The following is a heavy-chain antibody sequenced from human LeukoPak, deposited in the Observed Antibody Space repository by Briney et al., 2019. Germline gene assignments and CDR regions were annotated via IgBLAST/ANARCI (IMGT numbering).Heavy chain of an antibody. CDR3: ARQPMFTYNIVGATDDS. V-gene: IGHV4-39*01. D-gene: IGHD1-26*01. J-gene: IGHJ4*02. Sequence: PSETLSLTRTVSGGSISSSSYYWGWIRQPPGKGLEWIGTIFYTGNTYYNPSLKSRVTISVDTSRNQFSLKLSSVTAADTAVYFCARQPMFTYNIVGATDDSWGQGTLVTVSS. CDR2: IFYTGNT. CDR1: GGSISSSSYY.